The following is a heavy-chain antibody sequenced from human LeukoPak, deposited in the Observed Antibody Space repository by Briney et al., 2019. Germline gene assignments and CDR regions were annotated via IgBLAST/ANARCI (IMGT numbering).Heavy chain of an antibody. CDR1: GFTFSSYW. D-gene: IGHD6-13*01. J-gene: IGHJ6*03. V-gene: IGHV3-74*01. CDR2: INSDGSST. Sequence: PGGSLRLSCAASGFTFSSYWMHWVRQAPGKGLVWVSRINSDGSSTSYADSVKGRFTISRDNAKNTLYLQMNSLRAEDTAVYYCAKQQLVQRYYYYYMDVWGKGTTVTVSS. CDR3: AKQQLVQRYYYYYMDV.